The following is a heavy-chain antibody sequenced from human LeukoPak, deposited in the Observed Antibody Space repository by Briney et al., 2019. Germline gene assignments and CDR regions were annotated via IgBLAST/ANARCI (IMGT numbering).Heavy chain of an antibody. CDR3: ATLKDSYGDDPDY. J-gene: IGHJ4*02. D-gene: IGHD4-17*01. CDR2: ISWNSGSI. Sequence: GGSLRLSCAASGFTFDDYAMHWVRQAPGKGLEWVSGISWNSGSIGYADSVKGRFTISRDNAKNSLYLQMNSLRAEDTALYYCATLKDSYGDDPDYWGQGTLVTVSS. CDR1: GFTFDDYA. V-gene: IGHV3-9*01.